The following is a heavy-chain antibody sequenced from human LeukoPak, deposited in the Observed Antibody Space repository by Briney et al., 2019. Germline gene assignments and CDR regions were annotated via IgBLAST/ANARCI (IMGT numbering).Heavy chain of an antibody. CDR3: ARGRIYYGSGSYYSSSYYYYYYMDV. CDR1: GGSFSGYY. V-gene: IGHV4-34*01. D-gene: IGHD3-10*01. CDR2: INHSGIT. Sequence: SETLSLTCAVYGGSFSGYYWSWIRQPPGKGLEWIGEINHSGITNYNPSLKSRVTISVDTSKNQFSLKLSSVTAADTAVYYCARGRIYYGSGSYYSSSYYYYYYMDVWGKGTTVTVSS. J-gene: IGHJ6*03.